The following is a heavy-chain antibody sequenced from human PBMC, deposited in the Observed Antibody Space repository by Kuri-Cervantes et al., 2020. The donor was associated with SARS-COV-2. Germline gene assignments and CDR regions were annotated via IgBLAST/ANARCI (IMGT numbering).Heavy chain of an antibody. CDR3: ARSANYGSGSYYMSYGMDV. Sequence: SVKVSCKAPGGTFSSYAISWVRQAPGQGLEWMGRIIPILGIANYAQKFQDRVTITADKSTSTAYMELSSLRSEDTAVYYCARSANYGSGSYYMSYGMDVWGQGTTVTVSS. J-gene: IGHJ6*02. CDR2: IIPILGIA. D-gene: IGHD3-10*01. V-gene: IGHV1-69*04. CDR1: GGTFSSYA.